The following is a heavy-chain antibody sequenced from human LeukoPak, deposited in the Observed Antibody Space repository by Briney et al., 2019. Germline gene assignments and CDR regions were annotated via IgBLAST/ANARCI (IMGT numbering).Heavy chain of an antibody. CDR3: ARHSTIADYYYGMDV. CDR2: IYYSGST. V-gene: IGHV4-59*08. D-gene: IGHD5/OR15-5a*01. CDR1: GGSISSYY. Sequence: PSETLSLTCTVSGGSISSYYWSWIRQPPGKGLEWIGYIYYSGSTNYNPSLKSRVTISVDTSKNQFSLKLSSVTAADTAVYYCARHSTIADYYYGMDVWGQGTTVTVSS. J-gene: IGHJ6*02.